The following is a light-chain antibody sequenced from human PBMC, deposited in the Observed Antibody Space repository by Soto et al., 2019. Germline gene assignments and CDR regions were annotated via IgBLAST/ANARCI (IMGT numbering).Light chain of an antibody. J-gene: IGLJ2*01. CDR1: SSNIGSNT. Sequence: QSVLTQPPSASGTPGQRVTISCSGSSSNIGSNTVNWYQQLPGTAPKLLIYSNNQRPSGVPDRFSGSKSGTSASLAISGLQSEDEADYYCAARDDSPSVVFGGGTQLTVL. CDR2: SNN. CDR3: AARDDSPSVV. V-gene: IGLV1-44*01.